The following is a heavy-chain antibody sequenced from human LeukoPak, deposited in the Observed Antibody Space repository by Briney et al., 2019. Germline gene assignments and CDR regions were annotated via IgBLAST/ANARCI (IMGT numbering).Heavy chain of an antibody. V-gene: IGHV3-20*04. J-gene: IGHJ4*02. D-gene: IGHD1-26*01. Sequence: GGSLRLSCAASGFNFDDYGMTWVRQAPGEGLEWVSGISWNGGSTGYVDSVKGRFTISRDNANNSLYLQMNSLRGEDTALYYCARGSGSYSTYLDFWAREPWSPSPQ. CDR2: ISWNGGST. CDR1: GFNFDDYG. CDR3: ARGSGSYSTYLDF.